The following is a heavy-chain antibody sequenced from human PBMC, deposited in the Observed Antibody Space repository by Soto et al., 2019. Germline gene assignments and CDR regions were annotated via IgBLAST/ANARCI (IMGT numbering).Heavy chain of an antibody. CDR2: IIPIFGTA. J-gene: IGHJ5*02. CDR1: GGTFISYA. Sequence: ASVKVSCKASGGTFISYAISWVRQAPGQGLEWMGGIIPIFGTANYAQKFQGRVTMTRDTSISTAYMELSRLRSDDTAVYYCARDLWYSSSPEYNWFDPWGQGTLVTVSS. V-gene: IGHV1-69*05. CDR3: ARDLWYSSSPEYNWFDP. D-gene: IGHD6-13*01.